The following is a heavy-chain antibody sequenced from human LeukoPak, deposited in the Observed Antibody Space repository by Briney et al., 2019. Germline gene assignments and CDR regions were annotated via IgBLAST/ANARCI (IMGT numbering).Heavy chain of an antibody. CDR3: ATHSGRGMVQVAEEIDY. Sequence: GESLKISCKGSGYSFTSYWIGWVRQMPGKCLEWMGIIYPGDSDTRYSPSFQGQATISADKSISTAYLQWSSLKASDTAMYYCATHSGRGMVQVAEEIDYWGQGTLVTVSS. J-gene: IGHJ4*02. CDR2: IYPGDSDT. D-gene: IGHD3-10*01. CDR1: GYSFTSYW. V-gene: IGHV5-51*01.